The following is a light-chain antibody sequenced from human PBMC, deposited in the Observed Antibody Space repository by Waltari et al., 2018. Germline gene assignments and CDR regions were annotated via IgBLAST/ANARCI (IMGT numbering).Light chain of an antibody. V-gene: IGKV4-1*01. J-gene: IGKJ3*01. Sequence: DIVMTQSPDSLAVSLGERATINCKSSQSVLYRSYNKNFLAWYKQRPGQSPKLLIYWASTRESGVPDRFSGSGSGTDFTLTISSLQAEDVAVYYCQQYYTTPPTFGPGTKVDIK. CDR1: QSVLYRSYNKNF. CDR2: WAS. CDR3: QQYYTTPPT.